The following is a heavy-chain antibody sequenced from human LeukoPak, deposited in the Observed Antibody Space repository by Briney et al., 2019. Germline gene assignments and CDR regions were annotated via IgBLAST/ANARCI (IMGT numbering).Heavy chain of an antibody. D-gene: IGHD2-2*01. Sequence: SETLSLTCTVSGGSISSGSYYWGWIRQPPGKGLEWIANIYYSGNTYYNPSLKSLITISVDTSKNPFSLRLNSVTAADTSIYYCARIPTNAVPAAHNGFDIWGQGTMLTVSS. CDR2: IYYSGNT. J-gene: IGHJ3*02. CDR3: ARIPTNAVPAAHNGFDI. CDR1: GGSISSGSYY. V-gene: IGHV4-39*01.